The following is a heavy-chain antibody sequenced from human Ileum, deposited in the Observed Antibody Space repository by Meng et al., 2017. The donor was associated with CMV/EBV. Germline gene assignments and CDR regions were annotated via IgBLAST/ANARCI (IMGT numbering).Heavy chain of an antibody. Sequence: SCAASGITISGNYMTWVRQAPGKGLQWVSVTYTSGSTYYTDSLKGRFTISRDNSKNTLYLQMNSLRAEDTAMYYCARNKVGATGGMDVWGRGTTVTVSS. CDR1: GITISGNY. D-gene: IGHD1-26*01. CDR3: ARNKVGATGGMDV. J-gene: IGHJ6*02. V-gene: IGHV3-53*01. CDR2: TYTSGST.